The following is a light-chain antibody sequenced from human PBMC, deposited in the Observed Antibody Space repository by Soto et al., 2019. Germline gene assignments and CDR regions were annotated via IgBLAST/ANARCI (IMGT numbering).Light chain of an antibody. CDR1: QTVTSNY. V-gene: IGKV3-20*01. J-gene: IGKJ4*01. Sequence: VLTQSPGTLSLSPGDRATLSCRASQTVTSNYLAWYQQKPGQAPRLLIHGASGRATGIPDRFSGSGSGADFTLSIVRLEPEDSAVYFCQLYGRILTFGGGTKVEI. CDR2: GAS. CDR3: QLYGRILT.